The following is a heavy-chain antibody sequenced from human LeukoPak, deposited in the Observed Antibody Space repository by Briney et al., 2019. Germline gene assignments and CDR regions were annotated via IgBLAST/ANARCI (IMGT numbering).Heavy chain of an antibody. CDR3: ARGATNFDY. D-gene: IGHD5-24*01. V-gene: IGHV4-59*01. CDR1: GGSISSYY. Sequence: SETLSLTCTVSGGSISSYYWSWIRQPPGKGLEWIGFISHSWSTMYNPSLKSRVTTSIDMSKNQFSLRLTSVTAADTAVYYCARGATNFDYWGQGTLVTVSS. CDR2: ISHSWST. J-gene: IGHJ4*02.